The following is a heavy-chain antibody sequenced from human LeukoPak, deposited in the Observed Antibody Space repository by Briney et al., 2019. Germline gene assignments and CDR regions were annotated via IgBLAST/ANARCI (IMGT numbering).Heavy chain of an antibody. CDR2: INPNSGGT. CDR3: ARGYDYVWGNVSASYYFDS. D-gene: IGHD3-16*01. J-gene: IGHJ4*02. V-gene: IGHV1-2*02. CDR1: GYSFTGYY. Sequence: GASVKVSCKASGYSFTGYYLHWVRQAPGQGLEWMGWINPNSGGTNLAQKFQDRVTMTRDTSISAAYMELSRLRSDDTAVYFCARGYDYVWGNVSASYYFDSWGQGTLVTVSS.